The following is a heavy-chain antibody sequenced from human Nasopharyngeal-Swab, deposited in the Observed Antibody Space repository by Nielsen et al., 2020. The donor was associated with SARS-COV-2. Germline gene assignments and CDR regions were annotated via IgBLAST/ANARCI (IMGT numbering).Heavy chain of an antibody. V-gene: IGHV3-21*01. J-gene: IGHJ4*02. CDR2: ISSSSSYI. Sequence: GGSLRLSCAASGFTFSSYSMNWVRQAPGKGLEWVSSISSSSSYIYYADSVKGRFTISRDNAKNSLYLQMNSLRPEDTAVYYCTREYTRSSGFDYWGQGILVTVSS. D-gene: IGHD6-6*01. CDR3: TREYTRSSGFDY. CDR1: GFTFSSYS.